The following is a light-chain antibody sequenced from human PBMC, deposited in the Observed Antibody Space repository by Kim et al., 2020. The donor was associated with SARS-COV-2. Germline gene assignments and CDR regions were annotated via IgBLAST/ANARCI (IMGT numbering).Light chain of an antibody. CDR3: AAWDESLNGVV. CDR2: SNG. CDR1: SSNIGTNV. J-gene: IGLJ3*02. Sequence: GQRVHISSAKISSNIGTNVVNGNQKLPGTAPKIRIYSNGRRPAGVPDRFADSKSGTAASRAISGLQSEDEADYYCAAWDESLNGVVFGGGTQLTVL. V-gene: IGLV1-44*01.